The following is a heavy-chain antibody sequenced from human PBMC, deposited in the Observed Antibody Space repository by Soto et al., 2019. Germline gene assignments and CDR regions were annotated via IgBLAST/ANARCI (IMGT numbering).Heavy chain of an antibody. D-gene: IGHD4-17*01. CDR2: ISGNGGNT. V-gene: IGHV3-23*01. J-gene: IGHJ5*01. CDR3: AKLGGDYDF. CDR1: GFTFSRYA. Sequence: EVQLLESGGGLVQPGGSLRLSCAASGFTFSRYAMNWVRQAPGKGLEWVSSISGNGGNTYYADSVKGRFTISRDNSKNTLYVQMNSLRAEDTAVYYCAKLGGDYDFWGQGTLVTVPS.